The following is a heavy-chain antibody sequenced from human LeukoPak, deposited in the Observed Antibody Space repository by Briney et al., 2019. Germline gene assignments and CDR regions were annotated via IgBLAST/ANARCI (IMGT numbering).Heavy chain of an antibody. CDR2: ITLSSSTI. J-gene: IGHJ4*02. D-gene: IGHD6-13*01. V-gene: IGHV3-48*01. CDR1: GFTFSNYN. CDR3: AREPTYSSSWYTTCDY. Sequence: PGGSLRLSCAASGFTFSNYNMNWVRRAPGKGLEWVSYITLSSSTIYYADSVKGRFTISRDNAKNSLYLQMHSLRAEDTAVYYCAREPTYSSSWYTTCDYWGQGTLVTVSS.